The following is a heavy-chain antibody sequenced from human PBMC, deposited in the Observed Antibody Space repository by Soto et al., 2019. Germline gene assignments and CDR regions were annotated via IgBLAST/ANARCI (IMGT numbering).Heavy chain of an antibody. CDR2: INPNTGGT. CDR3: ARVLLSGAHYFDF. J-gene: IGHJ4*02. D-gene: IGHD7-27*01. CDR1: GYTLSDHF. V-gene: IGHV1-2*04. Sequence: ASVKVSCKASGYTLSDHFIHWLRQAPGQGPEWMGWINPNTGGTNYAQKFQGSVTMTRDMSSGTFFLEVTSLKSDDTALYYCARVLLSGAHYFDFWGQGSLVTISS.